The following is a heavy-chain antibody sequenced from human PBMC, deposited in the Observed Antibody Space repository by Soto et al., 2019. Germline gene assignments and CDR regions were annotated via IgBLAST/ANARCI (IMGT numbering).Heavy chain of an antibody. Sequence: QVQLQESGPGLVKPSQTLSLTCTVSGGSISSGGYYWTWIRQHPGKGLERIGYIYSSGSTYYNPSLQSRVTIAVDTSKNHFSLTLSSVTAADTAVYYCARSVFPWGQGPLVTVSS. CDR1: GGSISSGGYY. V-gene: IGHV4-31*03. CDR2: IYSSGST. CDR3: ARSVFP. J-gene: IGHJ5*02.